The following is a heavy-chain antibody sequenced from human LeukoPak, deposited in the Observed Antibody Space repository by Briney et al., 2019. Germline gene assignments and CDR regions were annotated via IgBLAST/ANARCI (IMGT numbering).Heavy chain of an antibody. CDR1: GFTFSSYW. V-gene: IGHV3-74*01. D-gene: IGHD6-19*01. CDR3: ASGAAVEPH. J-gene: IGHJ4*02. Sequence: GGSLRLSCAASGFTFSSYWMHWVRQAPVKGLVWVSRINSDGSSTSYADSVKGRFSISRDNAKNSLYLQMDSLRVDDTAVYYCASGAAVEPHWGQGTLVTVSS. CDR2: INSDGSST.